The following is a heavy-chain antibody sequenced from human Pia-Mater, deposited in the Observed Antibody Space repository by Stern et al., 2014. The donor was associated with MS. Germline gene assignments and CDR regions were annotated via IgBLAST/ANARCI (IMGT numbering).Heavy chain of an antibody. V-gene: IGHV3-30-3*01. CDR2: ISYDGSNK. CDR3: ARVDTAMVTLYYYGMDV. J-gene: IGHJ6*02. Sequence: VQLVESGGGVVQHGRSLRLSCAASGFTFSSYTMHWVRQAPGKGLEWVALISYDGSNKYYADSVKGRFTISRDNSKNTLYLQMNSLRAEDTAVYYCARVDTAMVTLYYYGMDVWGQGTTVTVSS. D-gene: IGHD5-18*01. CDR1: GFTFSSYT.